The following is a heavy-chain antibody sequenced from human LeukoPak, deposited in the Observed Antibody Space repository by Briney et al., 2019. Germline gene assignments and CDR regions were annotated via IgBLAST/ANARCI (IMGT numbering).Heavy chain of an antibody. CDR1: GFTFSSYA. D-gene: IGHD5-18*01. V-gene: IGHV3-23*01. J-gene: IGHJ6*02. CDR2: ISGSGGST. CDR3: AKSGHPGYSYGRAYYYYYGMDV. Sequence: PEGSLRLSCAASGFTFSSYAMSWVRQAPGKGLEWVSAISGSGGSTYYADSVKGRFTISRDNSKNTLYLQMNSLRAEDTAVYYCAKSGHPGYSYGRAYYYYYGMDVWGQGTTVTVSS.